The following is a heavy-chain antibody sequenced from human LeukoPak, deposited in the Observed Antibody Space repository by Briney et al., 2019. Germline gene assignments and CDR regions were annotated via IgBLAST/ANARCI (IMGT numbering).Heavy chain of an antibody. J-gene: IGHJ4*02. Sequence: PSETLSLTCTVSGGSISSGSFYWGWIRQHPGKGLEWIGYIHYRGTTYYNTSLKSRLTISMDTSKNQFSLKLSSVTAADTAVYYCARGAESNTSLGAIRFWGQGTLVTVSS. V-gene: IGHV4-30-4*08. D-gene: IGHD1-26*01. CDR2: IHYRGTT. CDR1: GGSISSGSFY. CDR3: ARGAESNTSLGAIRF.